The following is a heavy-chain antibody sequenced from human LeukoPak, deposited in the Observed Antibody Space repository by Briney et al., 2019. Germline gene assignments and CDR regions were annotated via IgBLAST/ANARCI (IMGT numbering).Heavy chain of an antibody. CDR2: INWNGGST. J-gene: IGHJ6*03. Sequence: GGSLRLSCAASGFTFDDYGMSWVRQAPGKGLEWVSGINWNGGSTGYADSVKGRFTISRDNAENSLYLQMNSLRAEDTALYYCAREGLWFGELTPHYYYHMDVWGKGTTVTVSS. D-gene: IGHD3-10*01. V-gene: IGHV3-20*04. CDR3: AREGLWFGELTPHYYYHMDV. CDR1: GFTFDDYG.